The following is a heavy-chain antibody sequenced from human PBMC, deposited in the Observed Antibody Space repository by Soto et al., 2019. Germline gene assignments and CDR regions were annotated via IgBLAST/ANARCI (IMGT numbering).Heavy chain of an antibody. CDR3: ARDQGIAVAVFDY. Sequence: QVQLQESGPGLVKPSETLSLTCTVSGGSVTSGSYYWSWIRQPPGKGLEWIGYIYYSGSTNYNPSLKSRVTISVDTSKNQISLKPSSVTAADTALYYCARDQGIAVAVFDYWGQGTLVTVSS. CDR2: IYYSGST. D-gene: IGHD6-19*01. CDR1: GGSVTSGSYY. J-gene: IGHJ4*02. V-gene: IGHV4-61*01.